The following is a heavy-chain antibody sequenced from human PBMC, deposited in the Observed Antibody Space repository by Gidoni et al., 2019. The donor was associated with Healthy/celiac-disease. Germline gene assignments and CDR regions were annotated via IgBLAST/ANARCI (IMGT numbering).Heavy chain of an antibody. D-gene: IGHD6-13*01. CDR2: ISSSSSYI. Sequence: EVQLVESGGGLVKPGGSLRLSCAASGFTFSSYSMNWVRQAPGKGLEWVSSISSSSSYIYYADSVKGRFTISRDNAKNSLYLQMNSLRAEDTAVYYCARVLGGIAAVRHYYYGMDVWGQGTTVTVSS. CDR3: ARVLGGIAAVRHYYYGMDV. V-gene: IGHV3-21*01. J-gene: IGHJ6*02. CDR1: GFTFSSYS.